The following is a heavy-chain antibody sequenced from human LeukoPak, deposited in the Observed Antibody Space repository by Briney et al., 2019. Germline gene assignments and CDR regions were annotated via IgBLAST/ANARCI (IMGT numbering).Heavy chain of an antibody. D-gene: IGHD6-13*01. CDR3: ARNGIAATFDN. CDR1: GFTVSSNS. CDR2: IYSGGNT. J-gene: IGHJ4*02. V-gene: IGHV3-53*01. Sequence: GGSLRLSCTVSGFTVSSNSMSWVRQAPGKGLEWVSFIYSGGNTHYSDSVKGRFTISRDNAKNLLYLQMNSLKVEDTAVYYCARNGIAATFDNWGQGTLVTVSS.